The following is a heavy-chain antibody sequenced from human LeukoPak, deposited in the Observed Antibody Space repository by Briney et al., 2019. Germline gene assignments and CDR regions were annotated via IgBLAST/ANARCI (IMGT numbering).Heavy chain of an antibody. CDR3: ARVKQSADLYDYYYGMDV. J-gene: IGHJ6*02. V-gene: IGHV3-21*01. D-gene: IGHD6-19*01. CDR2: ISSSSSYI. Sequence: GGSLRLSCAASGFTFSSSVMNWVRQAPGKGLEWVSSISSSSSYIYYADSVKGRFTISRDNAKNSLYLQMNSLRAEDTAVYYCARVKQSADLYDYYYGMDVWGQGTTVTVSS. CDR1: GFTFSSSV.